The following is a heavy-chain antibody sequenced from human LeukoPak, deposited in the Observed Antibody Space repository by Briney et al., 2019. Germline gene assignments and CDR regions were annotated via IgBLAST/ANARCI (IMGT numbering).Heavy chain of an antibody. CDR2: ITSSSSYT. J-gene: IGHJ4*02. V-gene: IGHV3-11*06. CDR3: ARTSGSYSFDY. D-gene: IGHD1-26*01. Sequence: GGSLRLSCAASGFTSSDYYMSWIRQAPGKGLEWISYITSSSSYTKYADSVQGRFTTSRDNAKNSLYLQMNSLRAEDTAVYYCARTSGSYSFDYWGQGTLVTVSS. CDR1: GFTSSDYY.